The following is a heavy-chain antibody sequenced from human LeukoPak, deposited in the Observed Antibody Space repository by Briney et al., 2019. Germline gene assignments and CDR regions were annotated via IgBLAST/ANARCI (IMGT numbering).Heavy chain of an antibody. Sequence: SGPTLVNPTQTLTLTCTFSGFSLSTSGMCVSWIRQPPGKALEWLARIDWDDDKYYSTSLKTRLTISQDTSKNQVVLTMTNMDPVHTATYYCARTPAYGDPTIGYSDYWGQGTLVTASS. V-gene: IGHV2-70*11. CDR1: GFSLSTSGMC. D-gene: IGHD4-17*01. CDR2: IDWDDDK. CDR3: ARTPAYGDPTIGYSDY. J-gene: IGHJ4*02.